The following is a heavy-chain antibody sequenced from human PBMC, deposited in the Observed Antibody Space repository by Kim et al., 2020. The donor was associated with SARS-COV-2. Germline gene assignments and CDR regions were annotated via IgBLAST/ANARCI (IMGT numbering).Heavy chain of an antibody. J-gene: IGHJ4*02. D-gene: IGHD3-3*01. Sequence: ADSVKGRFTIAKDNAKNSLYLQMNSLRAEDTAVYYCARDITIFGVVKNDYWGQGTLVTVSS. V-gene: IGHV3-21*01. CDR3: ARDITIFGVVKNDY.